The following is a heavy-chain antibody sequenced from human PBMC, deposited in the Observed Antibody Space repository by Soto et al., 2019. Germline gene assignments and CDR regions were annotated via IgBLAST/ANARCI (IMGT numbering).Heavy chain of an antibody. CDR1: RCVVISDG. CDR2: ITYYGSNK. CDR3: AKRPRALLTFDY. J-gene: IGHJ4*02. D-gene: IGHD1-26*01. V-gene: IGHV3-30*12. Sequence: RLSFAAARCVVISDGRILIRKAPGKGLEWVAVITYYGSNKYYADSVKGRFTISRDNSKNTLYLQMNSLRAEDTAIYYCAKRPRALLTFDYWGQGTLVTVSS.